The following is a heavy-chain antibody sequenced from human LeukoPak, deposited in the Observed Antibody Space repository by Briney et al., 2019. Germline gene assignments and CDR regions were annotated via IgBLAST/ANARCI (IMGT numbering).Heavy chain of an antibody. CDR3: ARERFPGAVAGTNY. CDR2: INHGGRT. J-gene: IGHJ4*02. V-gene: IGHV4-34*01. Sequence: PSETLSLTCAVYGGSFSGYYWSWIRQPPGKGLEWIGEINHGGRTNYNPSLKSRLTISVDTSKNQFSLKLSSVTAADTAVYYCARERFPGAVAGTNYWGQGTLFTVSS. D-gene: IGHD6-19*01. CDR1: GGSFSGYY.